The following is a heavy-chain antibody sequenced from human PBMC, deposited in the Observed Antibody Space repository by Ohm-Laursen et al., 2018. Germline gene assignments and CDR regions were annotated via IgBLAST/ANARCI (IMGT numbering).Heavy chain of an antibody. CDR2: IYSSGST. CDR1: GDSISSYY. CDR3: ARSFDPFFFYL. Sequence: TLSLTCTVSGDSISSYYWSWIRQPAGKGLEWIGRIYSSGSTNYNPSLKSRVTMSVDTSKSHFSLKVNSVTAADTAVYYCARSFDPFFFYLWGQGTLVPVSS. V-gene: IGHV4-4*07. J-gene: IGHJ4*02.